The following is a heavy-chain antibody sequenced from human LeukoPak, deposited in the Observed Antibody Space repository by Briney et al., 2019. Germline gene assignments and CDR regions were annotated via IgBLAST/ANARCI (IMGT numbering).Heavy chain of an antibody. CDR1: GFTFSGYA. Sequence: GGSLRLSCAASGFTFSGYAMSWVRQAPGQGLEWVSSLSGGGGRTFYADSVKGRFTISRDNSKNSLYLQMSSLRAEDTDVYYCAKEIVAAWIDAFDIWGQGTMVTVSS. V-gene: IGHV3-23*01. CDR2: LSGGGGRT. J-gene: IGHJ3*02. D-gene: IGHD6-13*01. CDR3: AKEIVAAWIDAFDI.